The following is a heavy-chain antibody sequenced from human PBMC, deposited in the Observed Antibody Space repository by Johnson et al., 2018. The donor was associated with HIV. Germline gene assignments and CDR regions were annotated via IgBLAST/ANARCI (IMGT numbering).Heavy chain of an antibody. CDR1: GFTFSSYA. Sequence: VQLVESGGGVVQPGRSLRLSCAASGFTFSSYAMHWVRQAPGKGLEWVAVILYDGSNKYYADSVKGRFTISRDNAKNSLYLQMNSLRTEDTALYYCAKGPGDALDIWGQGTMVTVSS. CDR2: ILYDGSNK. J-gene: IGHJ3*02. CDR3: AKGPGDALDI. V-gene: IGHV3-30*04.